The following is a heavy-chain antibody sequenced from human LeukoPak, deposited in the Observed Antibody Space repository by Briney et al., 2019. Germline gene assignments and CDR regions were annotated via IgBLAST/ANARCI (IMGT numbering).Heavy chain of an antibody. CDR2: IFYSGST. CDR3: ARAGSYYVIDY. CDR1: GGSISSYY. J-gene: IGHJ4*02. Sequence: SETLSLTCTVSGGSISSYYWSWIRQPPGKGLEWIGYIFYSGSTNYNPSLKSRVTISVDTSKNQFSLKLTSMSAADTAVYYCARAGSYYVIDYWGQGTLVTVSS. D-gene: IGHD3-16*01. V-gene: IGHV4-59*01.